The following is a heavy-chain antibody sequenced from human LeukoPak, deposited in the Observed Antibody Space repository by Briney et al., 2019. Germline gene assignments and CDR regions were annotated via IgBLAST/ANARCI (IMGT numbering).Heavy chain of an antibody. CDR1: GFTFSSYS. CDR3: ARDGYCSSTSCYPGAAS. J-gene: IGHJ5*02. D-gene: IGHD2-2*03. CDR2: ISSSSSYI. V-gene: IGHV3-21*01. Sequence: GGSLRLSCAASGFTFSSYSMNWVRQAPGTGLEWVSSISSSSSYIYYADSVKGRFTISRDNAKNSLYLQMNSLRAEDTAVYYCARDGYCSSTSCYPGAASWGQGTLVTVSS.